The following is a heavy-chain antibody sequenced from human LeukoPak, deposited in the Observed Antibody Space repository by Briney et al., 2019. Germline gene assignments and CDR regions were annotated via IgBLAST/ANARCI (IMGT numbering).Heavy chain of an antibody. D-gene: IGHD6-13*01. Sequence: ASVKVSCKASGYTFTAYYIHWVRQAPGQGLEWMGWSNPNSGGTNYAQKFQGRVTMTRDTSISTAYMELSSLKSDDTAVYYCARLGIVGNSWSSFDYWGQGTLVTVSS. CDR2: SNPNSGGT. CDR1: GYTFTAYY. J-gene: IGHJ4*02. V-gene: IGHV1-2*02. CDR3: ARLGIVGNSWSSFDY.